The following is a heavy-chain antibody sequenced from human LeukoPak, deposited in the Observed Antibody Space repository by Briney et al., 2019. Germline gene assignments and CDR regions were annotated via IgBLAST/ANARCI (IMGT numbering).Heavy chain of an antibody. V-gene: IGHV3-30*04. CDR1: GFTFSNYA. D-gene: IGHD5-12*01. Sequence: GSLRLSCAASGFTFSNYAMHWVRQAPGKGLGWVAVMSYDGSNKYYVDSVKGRFTISRDNAKNSLYLQMNSLRAEDTAVYYCARDSRGSDFDYWGQGTLVTVSS. J-gene: IGHJ4*02. CDR3: ARDSRGSDFDY. CDR2: MSYDGSNK.